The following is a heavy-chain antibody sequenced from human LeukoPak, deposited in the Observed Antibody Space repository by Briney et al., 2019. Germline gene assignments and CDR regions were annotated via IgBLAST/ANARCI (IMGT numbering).Heavy chain of an antibody. J-gene: IGHJ4*02. V-gene: IGHV3-48*03. CDR2: ISSSGSTI. CDR3: ARVKAVAGLFDY. D-gene: IGHD6-19*01. CDR1: RFTFSSYE. Sequence: GGSLRLSCAASRFTFSSYEMNWVRQAPGKGLEWVSYISSSGSTIYYADSVKGRFTISRDNAKNSLYLQMNSLRAEDTAVYYCARVKAVAGLFDYWGQGTLVTVSS.